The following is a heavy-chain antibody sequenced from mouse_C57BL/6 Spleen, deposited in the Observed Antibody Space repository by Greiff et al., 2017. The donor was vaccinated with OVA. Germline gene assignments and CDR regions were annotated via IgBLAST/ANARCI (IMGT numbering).Heavy chain of an antibody. CDR1: GYTFTSYW. D-gene: IGHD4-1*01. Sequence: QVQLQQPGAELVKPGASVKLSCKASGYTFTSYWMQWVKQRPGQGLEWIGEFDPSDSYTNYNQKFKGKATLTVDTSSSTAYMQLSSLTSEDSAVYYCARNWDDYWGQGTTLTVSS. V-gene: IGHV1-50*01. CDR2: FDPSDSYT. J-gene: IGHJ2*01. CDR3: ARNWDDY.